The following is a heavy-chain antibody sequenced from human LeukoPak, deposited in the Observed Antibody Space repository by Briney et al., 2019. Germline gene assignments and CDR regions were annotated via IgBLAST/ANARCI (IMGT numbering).Heavy chain of an antibody. Sequence: AESLKISWKGSGYTFNNYWIGWGRQLPAGGEEWMSIIVPGDSDTRYSPCFESKVTISADKSITTAYRQWSSLKAAENAMYYCARRDGGANYWYFDVWGRGTLVTVSS. CDR3: ARRDGGANYWYFDV. V-gene: IGHV5-51*01. CDR1: GYTFNNYW. CDR2: IVPGDSDT. D-gene: IGHD2-15*01. J-gene: IGHJ2*01.